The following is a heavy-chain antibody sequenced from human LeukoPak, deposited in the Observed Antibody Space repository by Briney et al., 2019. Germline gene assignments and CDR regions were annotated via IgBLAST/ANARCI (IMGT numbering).Heavy chain of an antibody. V-gene: IGHV1-18*01. D-gene: IGHD6-19*01. CDR3: ARDPGSFLTNTGWLNWFDP. J-gene: IGHJ5*02. CDR1: GYTFTRFG. Sequence: ASVKVSCKGSGYTFTRFGVSWVRQAPGQGLEWMGWISAFSGNTKYAEKFQGRVTMTTDTSTSTVYMELRSLRSDDTALYYCARDPGSFLTNTGWLNWFDPWGRGTLVTVSS. CDR2: ISAFSGNT.